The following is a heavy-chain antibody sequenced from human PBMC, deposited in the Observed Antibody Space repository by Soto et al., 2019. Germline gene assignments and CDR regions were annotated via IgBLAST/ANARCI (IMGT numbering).Heavy chain of an antibody. D-gene: IGHD5-18*01. Sequence: GGSLRLSCTASGFPFSTSGMLWVRQPPGEGLEWVSAIGPNPADTKYTDSVKGRFTISRDNSKSTLYLQMNSLRADDTAVYYCVKYPISPPPTAPGPYGMDVWGQGTTVTVSS. CDR2: IGPNPADT. J-gene: IGHJ6*02. V-gene: IGHV3-23*01. CDR1: GFPFSTSG. CDR3: VKYPISPPPTAPGPYGMDV.